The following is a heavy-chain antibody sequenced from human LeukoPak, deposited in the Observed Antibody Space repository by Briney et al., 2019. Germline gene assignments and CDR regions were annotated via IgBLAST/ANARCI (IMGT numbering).Heavy chain of an antibody. Sequence: PGGSLRLSCAASGFTFSSYGMHWVRQAPGKGLEWVGRIKSKIDGGTTDYTAPVKGRFTLSRDDSKNTLYLQMNSLKTEDTAVYYCTHSSGWPYYFDYWGQGTLVTVSS. CDR2: IKSKIDGGTT. J-gene: IGHJ4*02. CDR1: GFTFSSYG. D-gene: IGHD6-19*01. CDR3: THSSGWPYYFDY. V-gene: IGHV3-15*01.